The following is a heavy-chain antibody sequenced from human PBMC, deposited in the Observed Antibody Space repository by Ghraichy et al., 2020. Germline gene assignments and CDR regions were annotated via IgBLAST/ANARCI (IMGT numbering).Heavy chain of an antibody. V-gene: IGHV3-48*04. CDR2: IGSGGSSS. CDR1: GFTFSSYS. CDR3: VRDGCSGRTCTFDN. Sequence: GGSLRLSCVATGFTFSSYSMNWVRQAPGKGLEWVSFIGSGGSSSYYADSVKGRFTISRDNAKNSVYLDMNSLRAEDTALYYCVRDGCSGRTCTFDNWGQGALVTVSS. J-gene: IGHJ4*02. D-gene: IGHD2-15*01.